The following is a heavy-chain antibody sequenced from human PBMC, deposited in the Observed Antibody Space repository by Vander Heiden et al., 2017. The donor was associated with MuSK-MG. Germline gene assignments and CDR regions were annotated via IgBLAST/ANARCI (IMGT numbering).Heavy chain of an antibody. CDR3: AKDFAARSGYYRGDFDF. D-gene: IGHD3-3*01. Sequence: EMQWVESGGDRIQPGGRLRLSCAASGLTFTKYAMSWVRQAPGKGLEWVSSITNTGGDTFYAASVKGRFTISRDNYKNTVYLQMNSLRAEDTAVYYCAKDFAARSGYYRGDFDFWGQGALVTVSS. V-gene: IGHV3-23*04. J-gene: IGHJ4*02. CDR1: GLTFTKYA. CDR2: ITNTGGDT.